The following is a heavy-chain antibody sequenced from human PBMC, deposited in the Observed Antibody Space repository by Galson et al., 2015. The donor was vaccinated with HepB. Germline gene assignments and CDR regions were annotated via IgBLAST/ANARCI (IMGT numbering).Heavy chain of an antibody. J-gene: IGHJ4*02. Sequence: TLSLTCTVSGGSISSYYWSWIRQPPGKGLEWIGYIYYSGSTNYNPSLKSRVTISVDTSKNQFSLKLSSVTAADTAVYYCARSVPSGPLDYWGQGTLVTVSS. V-gene: IGHV4-59*01. CDR3: ARSVPSGPLDY. CDR1: GGSISSYY. CDR2: IYYSGST. D-gene: IGHD6-19*01.